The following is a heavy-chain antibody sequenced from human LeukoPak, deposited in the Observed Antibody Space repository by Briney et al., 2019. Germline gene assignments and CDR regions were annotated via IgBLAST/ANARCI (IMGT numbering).Heavy chain of an antibody. J-gene: IGHJ3*02. CDR1: GFTFSYYS. CDR3: ARGLSLTGYSYDAFDI. V-gene: IGHV3-48*04. D-gene: IGHD3-9*01. Sequence: GGSLRLSCAASGFTFSYYSMTWVRQAPGKGLEWVSYIDSSSATTYYADSVKGRFTISRDNAKNSLYLQMNSLRAEDTAVYYCARGLSLTGYSYDAFDIWGQGTMVTVSS. CDR2: IDSSSATT.